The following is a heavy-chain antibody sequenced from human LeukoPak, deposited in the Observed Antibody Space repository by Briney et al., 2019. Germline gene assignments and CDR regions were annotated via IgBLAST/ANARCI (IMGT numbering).Heavy chain of an antibody. CDR2: IYYSGSP. D-gene: IGHD3-22*01. CDR3: ARDTRAYDSSGYYYFDY. V-gene: IGHV4-59*01. J-gene: IGHJ4*02. Sequence: SETLSLTCTVSGAYISSYYWNWIRQPPGKGLEWIGYIYYSGSPSYSASLKSRVTISLDTSENQFSLKLNSVTAADSAVYYCARDTRAYDSSGYYYFDYWGQGTLVTVSS. CDR1: GAYISSYY.